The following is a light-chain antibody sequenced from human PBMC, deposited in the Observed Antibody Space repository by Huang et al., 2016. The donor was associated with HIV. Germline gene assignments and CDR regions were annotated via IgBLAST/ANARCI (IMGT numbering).Light chain of an antibody. J-gene: IGKJ1*01. CDR3: QQYNNWWT. V-gene: IGKV3-15*01. Sequence: EIVMTQSPATLSVSPGERATLSCRASQSVSSNLAWYQQKPGQAPRLLIYGASTRATGIPARSSGSVYGTEFTLTISSLQSEDFAVYYCQQYNNWWTFGQGTKVEIK. CDR1: QSVSSN. CDR2: GAS.